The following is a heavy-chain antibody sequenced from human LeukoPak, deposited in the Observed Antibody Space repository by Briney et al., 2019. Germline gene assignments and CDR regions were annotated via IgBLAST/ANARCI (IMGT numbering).Heavy chain of an antibody. CDR2: ISTSSTV. CDR1: GFTFSNYN. V-gene: IGHV3-48*01. CDR3: AKDWGIQLWLGGLFDY. J-gene: IGHJ4*02. Sequence: GGSLRLSCAASGFTFSNYNMNWVRQAPGKGLEWLPYISTSSTVYYADSVKGRFTISRDNAKNSLYLQMNSLRAEDTAVYYCAKDWGIQLWLGGLFDYWGQGTLVTVSS. D-gene: IGHD5-18*01.